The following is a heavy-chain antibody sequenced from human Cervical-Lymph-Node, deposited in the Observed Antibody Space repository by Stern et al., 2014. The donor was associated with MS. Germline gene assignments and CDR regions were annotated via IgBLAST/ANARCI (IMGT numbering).Heavy chain of an antibody. CDR1: GFSFGDHY. Sequence: VQLVESGGSLVRSGGSLRLSCETSGFSFGDHYMSWIRQAPGKGLEWLSYISDNHTIIYYGDSVKGRFTVSRDNAKNSLYLQMNDLRPEDTATYYCARWGYLWGQGALVTVSS. CDR2: ISDNHTII. V-gene: IGHV3-11*01. J-gene: IGHJ5*02. D-gene: IGHD3-16*01. CDR3: ARWGYL.